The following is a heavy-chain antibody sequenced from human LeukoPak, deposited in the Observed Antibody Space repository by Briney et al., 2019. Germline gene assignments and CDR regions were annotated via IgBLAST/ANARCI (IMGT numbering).Heavy chain of an antibody. CDR1: GFTFSSYS. V-gene: IGHV3-48*04. CDR2: ISSSSSTI. D-gene: IGHD2-21*02. J-gene: IGHJ6*02. Sequence: GGSLRLSCAAPGFTFSSYSMNWVRQAPGKGLEWVSYISSSSSTIYYADSVKGRFTISRDNAKNSLYLQMNSLRAEDTAVYYCARDKEVTCYYYYGMDVWGQGTTVTVSS. CDR3: ARDKEVTCYYYYGMDV.